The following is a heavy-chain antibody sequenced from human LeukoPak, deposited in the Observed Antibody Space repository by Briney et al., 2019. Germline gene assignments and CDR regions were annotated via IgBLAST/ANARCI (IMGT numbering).Heavy chain of an antibody. CDR2: IIPIFGTA. D-gene: IGHD3-3*01. J-gene: IGHJ3*02. Sequence: SVKVSCKASGSTFSSYAISWVRQAPGQGLEWMGRIIPIFGTANYAQKFQGRVTITTDESTSTAYMELSSLRSEDTAVYYCASSTYYDFWSRNDAFDIWGQGTMVTVSS. CDR3: ASSTYYDFWSRNDAFDI. CDR1: GSTFSSYA. V-gene: IGHV1-69*05.